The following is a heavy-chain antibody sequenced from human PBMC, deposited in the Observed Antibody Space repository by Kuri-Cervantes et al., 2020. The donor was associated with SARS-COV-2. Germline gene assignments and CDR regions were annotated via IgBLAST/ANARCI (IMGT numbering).Heavy chain of an antibody. CDR3: AGESGTYYMGYFYYYMDV. D-gene: IGHD1-26*01. J-gene: IGHJ6*03. V-gene: IGHV3-15*01. Sequence: GGSLRLSCAASGFTFSSYEMNWVRQAPGRGLEWVGRIKSRTDGGTTDYAVSVKGRFIISRDDSRNTLHLQMNSLKTEDTAVYYCAGESGTYYMGYFYYYMDVWGRGTTVTVSS. CDR1: GFTFSSYE. CDR2: IKSRTDGGTT.